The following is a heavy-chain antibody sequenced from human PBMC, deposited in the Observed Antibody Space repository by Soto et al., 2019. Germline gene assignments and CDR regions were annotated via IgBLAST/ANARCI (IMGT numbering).Heavy chain of an antibody. CDR3: ARLFPRVVPAAIYFDY. D-gene: IGHD2-2*01. J-gene: IGHJ4*02. CDR1: GGSISSSSYY. CDR2: IYYSGST. V-gene: IGHV4-39*01. Sequence: PSETLSLTCTVSGGSISSSSYYWGWIRQPPGKGLEWIGSIYYSGSTYYNPSLKSRVTISVDTSKNQFSLKLSSVTAADTAVYYCARLFPRVVPAAIYFDYWGQGILVTVSS.